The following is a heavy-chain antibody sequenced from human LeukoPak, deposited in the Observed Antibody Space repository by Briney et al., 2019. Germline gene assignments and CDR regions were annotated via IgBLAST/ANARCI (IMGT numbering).Heavy chain of an antibody. Sequence: PGGSLRLSCAASGFTFSSYTMHWVRQAPGKGLEYVSAIISNGGSTYYADSVKGRFTISRDNSKNTLYLKMGSLRAEDMAVYYCARGRACSSASCYLDYWGQGTLVTVSS. J-gene: IGHJ4*02. CDR2: IISNGGST. CDR3: ARGRACSSASCYLDY. V-gene: IGHV3-64*02. D-gene: IGHD2-2*01. CDR1: GFTFSSYT.